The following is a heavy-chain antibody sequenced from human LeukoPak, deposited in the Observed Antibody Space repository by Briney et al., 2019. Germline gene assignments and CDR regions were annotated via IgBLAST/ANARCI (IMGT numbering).Heavy chain of an antibody. CDR1: GFTFEDYA. V-gene: IGHV3-9*01. CDR2: ISWNSDTI. CDR3: ARGQLDMDV. J-gene: IGHJ6*03. Sequence: GRSLRLSCAASGFTFEDYAMHWVRQAPGKGLEWVSGISWNSDTIGYADSVKGRFTISRDNARNSLYLQMNSLRAEDTALYYCARGQLDMDVWGKGTTVTVSS. D-gene: IGHD1-1*01.